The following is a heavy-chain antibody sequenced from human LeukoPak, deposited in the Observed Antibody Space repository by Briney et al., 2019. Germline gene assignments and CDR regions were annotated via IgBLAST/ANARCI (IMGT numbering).Heavy chain of an antibody. Sequence: ASVKVSCKASGYTFTGYYMHWVRQAPGQGLEWMGWINPNSGGTNYAQKLQGRVTMTTDTSTSTAYMELRSLRSDDTAVYYCARTPMIVGVGDYWGQGTLVTVSS. V-gene: IGHV1-2*02. D-gene: IGHD3-22*01. J-gene: IGHJ4*02. CDR2: INPNSGGT. CDR1: GYTFTGYY. CDR3: ARTPMIVGVGDY.